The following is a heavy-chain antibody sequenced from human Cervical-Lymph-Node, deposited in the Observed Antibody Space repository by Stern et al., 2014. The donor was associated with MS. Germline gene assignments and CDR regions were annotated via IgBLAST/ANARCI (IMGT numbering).Heavy chain of an antibody. V-gene: IGHV2-5*02. CDR1: GFSLSTTGVG. CDR2: IYWDDDK. Sequence: ESGPTLVKPTETLTLTCTFSGFSLSTTGVGVGWIRQPPGKALRGLALIYWDDDKRYSPSLKSRLTVTKDTSKNEVVLSMTNMDPEDTGTYYCAYGSDIWSGYRYDWFDPWGQGTLVTVSS. J-gene: IGHJ5*02. D-gene: IGHD3-3*01. CDR3: AYGSDIWSGYRYDWFDP.